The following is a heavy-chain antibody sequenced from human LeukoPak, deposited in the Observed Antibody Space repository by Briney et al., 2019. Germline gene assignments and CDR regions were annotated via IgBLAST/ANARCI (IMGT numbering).Heavy chain of an antibody. CDR1: GFTFSSYA. V-gene: IGHV3-30*01. Sequence: GRSLRLSCAASGFTFSSYAMHWVRQAPGKGLEWVAVVSYDGTQKKYADSVKGRFTISRDNSKNTLYLQMDSLRVEDMAVYYCARSPVATAVNYWFDPWRQGTLVIVSS. CDR3: ARSPVATAVNYWFDP. J-gene: IGHJ5*02. CDR2: VSYDGTQK. D-gene: IGHD2-21*01.